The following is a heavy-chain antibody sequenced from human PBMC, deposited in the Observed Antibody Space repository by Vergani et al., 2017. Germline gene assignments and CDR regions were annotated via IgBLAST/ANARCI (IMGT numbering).Heavy chain of an antibody. Sequence: QVQLVQSGAEVKKPGASVKVSCKASGYTFTSYDINWVRQATGQGLEWMGWMNPNSGNTGYAQKFQGRVTMTRNNSISTAYMELSSLRSEATAVYYCARCIGLPTDLRFLEWLLDNWFDPWGQGTLVTVSS. CDR1: GYTFTSYD. CDR2: MNPNSGNT. J-gene: IGHJ5*02. D-gene: IGHD3-3*01. CDR3: ARCIGLPTDLRFLEWLLDNWFDP. V-gene: IGHV1-8*01.